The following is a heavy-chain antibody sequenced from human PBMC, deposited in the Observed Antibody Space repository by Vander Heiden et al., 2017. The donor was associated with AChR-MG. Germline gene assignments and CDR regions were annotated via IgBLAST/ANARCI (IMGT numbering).Heavy chain of an antibody. J-gene: IGHJ4*02. CDR1: GFTFSSYE. V-gene: IGHV3-48*03. CDR2: ISSSGSTI. Sequence: EVQLVESGGGLVQPGGSLRLSCAASGFTFSSYEMNWVRQAPGKGLEWVSYISSSGSTIYYADSVKGRFTISRDNAKNSLYLQMNSLRAEDTAVYYCARSGGYSYGYGLSFDYWGQGTLVTVSS. D-gene: IGHD5-18*01. CDR3: ARSGGYSYGYGLSFDY.